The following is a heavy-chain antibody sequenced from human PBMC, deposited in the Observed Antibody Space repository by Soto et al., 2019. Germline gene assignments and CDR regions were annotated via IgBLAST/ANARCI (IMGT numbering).Heavy chain of an antibody. D-gene: IGHD3-3*01. Sequence: PGGSLRLSCAASGFTFSSYAMHWVRQAPGKGLEWVAVISYDGSNKYYADSVKGRFTISRDNSKNTLYLQMNSLRAEDTAVYYCAREGVTYYDFWSGYLAYWGQGTLVTSPQ. V-gene: IGHV3-30-3*01. CDR2: ISYDGSNK. J-gene: IGHJ4*02. CDR3: AREGVTYYDFWSGYLAY. CDR1: GFTFSSYA.